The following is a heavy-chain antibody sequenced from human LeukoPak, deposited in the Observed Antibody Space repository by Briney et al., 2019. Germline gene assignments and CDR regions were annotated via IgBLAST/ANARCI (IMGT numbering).Heavy chain of an antibody. V-gene: IGHV3-33*06. J-gene: IGHJ4*02. CDR2: IWYDGSNK. CDR3: AKDLGRFGELSHDTGFDY. Sequence: GGSLRLSCAASGFTFSSYGMHWVRQAPGKGLEWVAVIWYDGSNKYYADSVKGRFTISRDNSKNTLYLQMNSLRAEDTAVYYCAKDLGRFGELSHDTGFDYWGQGTLVTVSS. D-gene: IGHD3-10*01. CDR1: GFTFSSYG.